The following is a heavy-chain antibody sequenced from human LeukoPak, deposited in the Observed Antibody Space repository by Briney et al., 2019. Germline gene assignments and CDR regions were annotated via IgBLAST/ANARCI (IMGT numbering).Heavy chain of an antibody. CDR2: ISISGSTI. CDR1: GFTFSNYE. V-gene: IGHV3-48*03. CDR3: AREVPSMDY. J-gene: IGHJ4*02. Sequence: GGSLRLSCAGSGFTFSNYEMNWVRQAPGKGPEWVSYISISGSTIYYADSAKGRFTVSRDNARNSLYLQMNSLRAEDTAVYYCAREVPSMDYWGQGTLVTVSS.